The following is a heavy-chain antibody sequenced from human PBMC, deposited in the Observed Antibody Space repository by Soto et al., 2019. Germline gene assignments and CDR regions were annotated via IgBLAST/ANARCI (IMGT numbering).Heavy chain of an antibody. J-gene: IGHJ6*02. CDR2: ISYDGSNK. D-gene: IGHD1-26*01. Sequence: GSLRLSCAASGFTFSSYGMHWVRQAPGKGLEWVAVISYDGSNKYYADSVKGRFTISRDNSKNTLYLQMNSLRAEDTAVYYCAKDVVVGATTGLGDYYYYYGMDVWGQGTTVTVSS. CDR3: AKDVVVGATTGLGDYYYYYGMDV. V-gene: IGHV3-30*18. CDR1: GFTFSSYG.